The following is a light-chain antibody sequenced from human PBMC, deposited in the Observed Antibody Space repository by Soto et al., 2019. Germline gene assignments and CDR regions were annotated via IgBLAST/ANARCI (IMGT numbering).Light chain of an antibody. CDR2: DAS. J-gene: IGKJ2*01. Sequence: EIVLTQSPATLSLSPGERATLSCRASQSVSSYLACYQQKPGQAPRRLIYDASNRATGIPARFSGSECGTAFTLSVSSRATEDCADYYCQQRSNWYTFGEGTKLEIK. CDR3: QQRSNWYT. CDR1: QSVSSY. V-gene: IGKV3-11*01.